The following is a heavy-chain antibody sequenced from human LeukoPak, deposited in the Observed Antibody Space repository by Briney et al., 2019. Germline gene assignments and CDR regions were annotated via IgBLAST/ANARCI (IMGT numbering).Heavy chain of an antibody. Sequence: TGGSLRLSCAASGFTFSSYGMHWVRQAPGKGLEWVAVIWYDGSNKYYADSVKGRFTISRDNSKNTLYLQMNSLRAEDTAVYYCARDLSPGGYYYYGMDVWGQGTTVTVSS. V-gene: IGHV3-33*01. CDR1: GFTFSSYG. CDR3: ARDLSPGGYYYYGMDV. J-gene: IGHJ6*02. CDR2: IWYDGSNK. D-gene: IGHD4-23*01.